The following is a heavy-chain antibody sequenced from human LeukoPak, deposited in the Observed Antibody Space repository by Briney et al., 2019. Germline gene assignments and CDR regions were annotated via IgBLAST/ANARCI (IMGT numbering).Heavy chain of an antibody. CDR3: GRHRYYYDTNGYSFDL. V-gene: IGHV4-38-2*01. CDR1: GYSISSGYY. Sequence: SKTLSLTCAVSGYSISSGYYWGWVRQPPGKGLEWIASIYHSGSTYHNPSLKSRVTISVDTSKNQFSLKLNSVTATDTAVYYCGRHRYYYDTNGYSFDLWGRGTLVTVSS. D-gene: IGHD3-22*01. J-gene: IGHJ2*01. CDR2: IYHSGST.